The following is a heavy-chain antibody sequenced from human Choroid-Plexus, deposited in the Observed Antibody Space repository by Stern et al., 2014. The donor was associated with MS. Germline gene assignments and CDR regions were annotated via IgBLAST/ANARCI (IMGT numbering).Heavy chain of an antibody. CDR1: GFTFGSCA. D-gene: IGHD2/OR15-2a*01. J-gene: IGHJ5*02. V-gene: IGHV3-30*18. CDR3: AKDRQYLTYFFDH. CDR2: VSYDGSNK. Sequence: VQLVESGGGVVQPGRPLRLSCVASGFTFGSCAMPWVRQAPGKGLARVAGVSYDGSNKDYADSVKGRFTISRDNSQNTLYMQMSSLRPEDTAVYYCAKDRQYLTYFFDHWGQGSLVTVSS.